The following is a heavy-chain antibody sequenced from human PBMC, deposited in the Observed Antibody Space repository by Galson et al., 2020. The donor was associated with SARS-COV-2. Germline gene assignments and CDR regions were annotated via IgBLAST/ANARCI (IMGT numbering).Heavy chain of an antibody. CDR1: GFLSSDHW. J-gene: IGHJ4*02. CDR3: ARGVRGSRYYDY. Sequence: TGGSLRLSCAAPGFLSSDHWIHWARQAPGKGPMWVSRIPSDGSSTTYADSVKGRFTISRDNTMNTLYLQMGSLRAEDTAVYYCARGVRGSRYYDYWGQGTLGTVSS. CDR2: IPSDGSST. D-gene: IGHD3-10*01. V-gene: IGHV3-74*01.